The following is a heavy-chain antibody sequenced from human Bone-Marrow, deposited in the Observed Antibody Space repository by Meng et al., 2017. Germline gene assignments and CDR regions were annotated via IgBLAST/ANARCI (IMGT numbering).Heavy chain of an antibody. CDR2: INHSGST. V-gene: IGHV4-34*01. CDR1: GGSFSDYY. Sequence: QGDVQQSGAGLLKPSETLSLTCVVSGGSFSDYYWSWIRQPPGKGLEWIGEINHSGSTNYNPSLEGRATISVDTSQNNLSLRLSSVTAADSAVYYCARGPTTMAHDFDYWGQGTLVTVSS. CDR3: ARGPTTMAHDFDY. J-gene: IGHJ4*02. D-gene: IGHD4-11*01.